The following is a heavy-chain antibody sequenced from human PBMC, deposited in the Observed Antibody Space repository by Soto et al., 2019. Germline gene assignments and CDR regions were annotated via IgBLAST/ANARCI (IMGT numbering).Heavy chain of an antibody. V-gene: IGHV3-33*01. D-gene: IGHD3-10*01. Sequence: QVQLVESGGGVVQPGRSLRLSCAASGFTFSNYGMHWVRQAPGKGLEWVAVILNDGSNRYHADSVKDRFTISRDNSKNMLYLQMHSLRAEETAVYYWAREDEYSGQGMDVWGQGTTVTVS. CDR2: ILNDGSNR. CDR3: AREDEYSGQGMDV. J-gene: IGHJ6*02. CDR1: GFTFSNYG.